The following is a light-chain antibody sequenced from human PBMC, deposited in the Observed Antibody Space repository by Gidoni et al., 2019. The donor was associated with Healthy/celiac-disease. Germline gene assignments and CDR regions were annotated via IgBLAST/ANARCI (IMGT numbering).Light chain of an antibody. Sequence: DIQKTQSPSSLSASVGDRVTITCRASQSISSYLNWYQQKPGKAPKLLIYAASSWQSGVPSRFSGSGSGTDFTLTISSLQPEDFATYYCQQRYSTPWTFGQGTKVEIK. CDR2: AAS. J-gene: IGKJ1*01. CDR3: QQRYSTPWT. V-gene: IGKV1-39*01. CDR1: QSISSY.